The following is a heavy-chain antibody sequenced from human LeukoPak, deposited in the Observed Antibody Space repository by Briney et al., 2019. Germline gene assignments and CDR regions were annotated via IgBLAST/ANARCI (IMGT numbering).Heavy chain of an antibody. J-gene: IGHJ4*02. Sequence: GGSLRLSCAASGFTFSSYSMNWVRQAPGKGLEWVSSISSSSSYIYYADSVKGRLTISRDNAKNSLYLQMNSLRAEDTAVYYCARDNGGAAAGTIDYWGQGTLVTVSS. D-gene: IGHD6-13*01. CDR2: ISSSSSYI. V-gene: IGHV3-21*01. CDR3: ARDNGGAAAGTIDY. CDR1: GFTFSSYS.